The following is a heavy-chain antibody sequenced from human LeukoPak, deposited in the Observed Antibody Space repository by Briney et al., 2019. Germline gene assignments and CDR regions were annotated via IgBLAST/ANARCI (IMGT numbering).Heavy chain of an antibody. Sequence: GASVKVSCKASGYTFTGYYMHWVRQAPGQGLEWMGWVNPNSGGTNYAQKFQGRVTMTRDTSISTAYMELSRLRSDDTAVYYCARDRGYCSGGSCYPGVYWGQGTLVTVSS. CDR2: VNPNSGGT. V-gene: IGHV1-2*02. CDR1: GYTFTGYY. CDR3: ARDRGYCSGGSCYPGVY. J-gene: IGHJ4*02. D-gene: IGHD2-15*01.